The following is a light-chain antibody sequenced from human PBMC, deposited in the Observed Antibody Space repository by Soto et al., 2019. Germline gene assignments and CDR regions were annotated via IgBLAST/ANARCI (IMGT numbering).Light chain of an antibody. J-gene: IGKJ1*01. V-gene: IGKV1-9*01. CDR3: QQLNGSTWT. CDR2: GAS. CDR1: PAIASF. Sequence: IQLTQSPSSLSASVGDRVTITCRASPAIASFLAWYQQKPGTAPKLLIYGASTLQSGVPSRFSGSSSGTDYNLTLASLQPEDFATYYCQQLNGSTWTFGKGTKADIK.